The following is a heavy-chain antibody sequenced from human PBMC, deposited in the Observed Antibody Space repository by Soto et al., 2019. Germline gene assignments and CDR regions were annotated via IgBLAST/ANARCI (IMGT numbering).Heavy chain of an antibody. J-gene: IGHJ6*02. Sequence: HPVGSLRLSCAASGFTFSSYWMHWVRQAPGKGLVWVSRINSDGSSTSYADSVKGRFTISRDNAKNTLYLQMNSLRAEDTAVYYCARLQDSSSSLYYYYYGMDVWGQGTTVTVSS. V-gene: IGHV3-74*01. D-gene: IGHD6-6*01. CDR3: ARLQDSSSSLYYYYYGMDV. CDR2: INSDGSST. CDR1: GFTFSSYW.